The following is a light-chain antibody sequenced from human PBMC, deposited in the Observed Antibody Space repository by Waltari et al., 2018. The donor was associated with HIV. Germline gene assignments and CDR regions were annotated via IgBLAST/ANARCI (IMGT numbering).Light chain of an antibody. V-gene: IGLV2-23*02. CDR1: SSDVGSYNL. J-gene: IGLJ3*02. CDR2: EVS. Sequence: QSALTQPASVSGSPGQSITISCTGTSSDVGSYNLVSWYQQHPGKAPKLMIYEVSKRPSGVSNRFSGSKSGNTASLTISGLQAEDEADYYCCSYTSSRTFDWVFGGGTKLTVL. CDR3: CSYTSSRTFDWV.